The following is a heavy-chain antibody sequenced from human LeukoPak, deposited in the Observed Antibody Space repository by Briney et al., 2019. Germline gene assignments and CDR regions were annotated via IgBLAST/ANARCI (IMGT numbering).Heavy chain of an antibody. CDR2: ISYDGSNK. CDR3: AGSIGYCSGGLCVEGLDY. J-gene: IGHJ4*02. D-gene: IGHD2-8*02. Sequence: GRSLRLSCAASGFTFSSFAMHWVRQAPGRGREWVSLISYDGSNKYYADSVKGRFTISRGNSKNTLYLHMNSLRAEDTAVYYCAGSIGYCSGGLCVEGLDYWGQGTLVTVSS. V-gene: IGHV3-30*01. CDR1: GFTFSSFA.